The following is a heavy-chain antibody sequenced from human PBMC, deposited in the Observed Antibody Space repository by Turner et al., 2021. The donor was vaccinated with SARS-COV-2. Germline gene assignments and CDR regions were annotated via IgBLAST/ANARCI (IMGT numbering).Heavy chain of an antibody. CDR3: AGGGAAALSWEVYFDY. Sequence: QVQLVQSGAEAKKPGSSVKVSCQASGGTFSSYTINWGRQAPGQGLGWVGRFIPILGRANCAQKFQGSVTITADKSTNTAYMELSSQRSGETAVYYCAGGGAAALSWEVYFDYWGQGTLVTVSS. D-gene: IGHD6-13*01. CDR1: GGTFSSYT. V-gene: IGHV1-69*02. J-gene: IGHJ4*02. CDR2: FIPILGRA.